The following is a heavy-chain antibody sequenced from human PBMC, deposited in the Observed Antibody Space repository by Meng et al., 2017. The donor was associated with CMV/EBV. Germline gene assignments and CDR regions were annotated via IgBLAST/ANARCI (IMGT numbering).Heavy chain of an antibody. CDR1: GFTFSSYS. Sequence: GESLKISCAASGFTFSSYSMNWVRQAPGKGLEWVSSISSSSSYIYYADSVKGRFTISRDNAKNSLYLQMNRLRAEDTAVYYCARDVSSSWYVEYFQHWGQGTLVTVSS. CDR2: ISSSSSYI. V-gene: IGHV3-21*01. D-gene: IGHD6-13*01. CDR3: ARDVSSSWYVEYFQH. J-gene: IGHJ1*01.